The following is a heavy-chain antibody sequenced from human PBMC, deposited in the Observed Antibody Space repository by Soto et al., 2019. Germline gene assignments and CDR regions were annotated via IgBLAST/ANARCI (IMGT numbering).Heavy chain of an antibody. D-gene: IGHD1-1*01. J-gene: IGHJ4*02. V-gene: IGHV3-23*01. CDR3: ERGSNASYTGSRSFDL. CDR2: ITDTGGDT. Sequence: SGGSXRLSCVSSGITFFIRAMSWFRQAPGEGLELVSTITDTGGDTKYADSVRGRFTMPRDNSKKTIYLQMNSLRVEHSALSYRERGSNASYTGSRSFDLWGRGTLV. CDR1: GITFFIRA.